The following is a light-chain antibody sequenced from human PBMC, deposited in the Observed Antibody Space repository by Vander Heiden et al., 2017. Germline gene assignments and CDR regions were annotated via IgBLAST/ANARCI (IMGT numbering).Light chain of an antibody. CDR3: QAWDSSNYV. CDR2: QDS. J-gene: IGLJ1*01. CDR1: KLGDKY. Sequence: SYQLTQPPPVSVSPGQTASITCSGDKLGDKYACWYQQKPGQSPVLVIYQDSKRPSGIPGRFSGSNSGNTATLTISGTQAMDEADYYCQAWDSSNYVFGTGTKVTVL. V-gene: IGLV3-1*01.